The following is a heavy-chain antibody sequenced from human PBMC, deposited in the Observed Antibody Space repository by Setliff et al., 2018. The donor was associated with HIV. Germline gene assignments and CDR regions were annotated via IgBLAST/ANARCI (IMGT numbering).Heavy chain of an antibody. D-gene: IGHD6-19*01. V-gene: IGHV4-39*07. CDR3: AREVGHRSGYYRGSFDY. CDR2: AFYSDNT. Sequence: SETLSLTCIVSGGSISSGTYYWGWTRQPPGKGLEYIGSAFYSDNTYYKPSLKNRVTISVDTSKNQFSLKLTSVTAADTAVYYCAREVGHRSGYYRGSFDYWGQGTLVTVSS. CDR1: GGSISSGTYY. J-gene: IGHJ4*02.